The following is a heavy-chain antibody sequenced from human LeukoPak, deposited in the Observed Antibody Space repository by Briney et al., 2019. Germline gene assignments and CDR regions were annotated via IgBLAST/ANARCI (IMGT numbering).Heavy chain of an antibody. CDR1: GYSFTSYW. CDR2: IYPGDSDT. D-gene: IGHD3-22*01. CDR3: ARPTTYYDSSGYYGSHAFDI. Sequence: GESLQISCKGSGYSFTSYWIGWVRQMPGKGLEWMGIIYPGDSDTRYSPSFQGQVTISADKSISTAYLQWSSLKASDTAMYYCARPTTYYDSSGYYGSHAFDIWGQGTMVTVSS. V-gene: IGHV5-51*01. J-gene: IGHJ3*02.